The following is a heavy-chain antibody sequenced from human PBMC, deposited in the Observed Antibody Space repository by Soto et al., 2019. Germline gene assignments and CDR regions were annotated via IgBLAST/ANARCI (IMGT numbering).Heavy chain of an antibody. J-gene: IGHJ4*02. CDR1: GYTFTSYG. CDR2: ISAYSGNT. CDR3: ARASPMIPSLSPFDY. V-gene: IGHV1-18*04. Sequence: ASVKVSCKASGYTFTSYGISWVRQAPGQGLEWMGWISAYSGNTNYAQKLQGRVTMTTDTSTSTAYMELRSLRSDDTAVYYCARASPMIPSLSPFDYWGQGTLVTVSS. D-gene: IGHD3-22*01.